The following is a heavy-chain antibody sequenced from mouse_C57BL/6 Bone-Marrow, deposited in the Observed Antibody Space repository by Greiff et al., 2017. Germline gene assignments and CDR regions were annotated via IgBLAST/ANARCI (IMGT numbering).Heavy chain of an antibody. D-gene: IGHD2-3*01. CDR1: GYSITSDY. J-gene: IGHJ1*03. CDR2: ISYSGST. CDR3: ASSIYDGYYDWYFDV. V-gene: IGHV3-8*01. Sequence: VQLQQSGPGLAKPSQTLSLTCSVTGYSITSDYWNWIRKFPGNKLEYMGYISYSGSTYYNPSLNSRISITRDTSKNQYYLQLNSVTTEDTATYYCASSIYDGYYDWYFDVWGTGTTVTVSS.